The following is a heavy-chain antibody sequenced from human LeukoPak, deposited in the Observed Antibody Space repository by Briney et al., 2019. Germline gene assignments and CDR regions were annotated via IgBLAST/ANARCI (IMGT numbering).Heavy chain of an antibody. D-gene: IGHD3-9*01. J-gene: IGHJ4*02. CDR1: GFTFSSYS. CDR3: ATADWFSFDF. Sequence: GGSLRLSCAASGFTFSSYSMNWVRQAPGKGPEWVSSISSSSSYIYYADSVKGRFTISRDNAKNSLYLQMSGLRAEDTAVYFCATADWFSFDFWGQGTLVTVSS. V-gene: IGHV3-21*01. CDR2: ISSSSSYI.